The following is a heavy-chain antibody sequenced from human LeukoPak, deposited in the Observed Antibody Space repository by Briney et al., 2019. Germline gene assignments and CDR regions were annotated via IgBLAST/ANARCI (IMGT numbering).Heavy chain of an antibody. CDR2: INHSGST. V-gene: IGHV4-34*01. CDR1: GGSFSGYY. D-gene: IGHD2-15*01. J-gene: IGHJ5*02. Sequence: SETLSLTCAVYGGSFSGYYWSWIRQPPGKGLEGIGEINHSGSTNYNPSLKSRVTISVDTSKNQFSLKLSSVTAEDTAVYYCARLLSVVAATLGFDPWGQGTLVTVSS. CDR3: ARLLSVVAATLGFDP.